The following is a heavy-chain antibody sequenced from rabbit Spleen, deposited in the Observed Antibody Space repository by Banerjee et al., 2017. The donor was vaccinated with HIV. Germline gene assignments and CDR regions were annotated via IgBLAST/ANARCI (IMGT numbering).Heavy chain of an antibody. CDR1: GFSFSSNW. D-gene: IGHD8-1*01. V-gene: IGHV1S40*01. Sequence: QSLEESGGDLVKPGASLTLTCTASGFSFSSNWICWVRQAPGKGLERIACIDISDGDTDYANWPKGRFTISKASSTTVTLQMTSRTAADTATYFCARNYYDGSGWYPLYCFDLWGPGTLVTVS. CDR3: ARNYYDGSGWYPLYCFDL. CDR2: IDISDGDT. J-gene: IGHJ4*01.